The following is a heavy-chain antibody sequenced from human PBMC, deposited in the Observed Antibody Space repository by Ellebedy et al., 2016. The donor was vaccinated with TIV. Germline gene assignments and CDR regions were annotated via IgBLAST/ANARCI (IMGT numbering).Heavy chain of an antibody. CDR1: GYTFTSYG. CDR2: ITPFNGNT. CDR3: ARQGDSGLDY. J-gene: IGHJ4*02. D-gene: IGHD1-26*01. V-gene: IGHV1-45*02. Sequence: ASVKVSCKASGYTFTSYGISWVRQAPGQGLEWMGWITPFNGNTNYAQKFQDRVTITRDRSMSTAYMELSSLRSEDTAMYYCARQGDSGLDYWGQGTLVTVSS.